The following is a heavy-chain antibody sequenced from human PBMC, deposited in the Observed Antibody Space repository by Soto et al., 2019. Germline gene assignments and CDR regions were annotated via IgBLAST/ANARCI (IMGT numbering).Heavy chain of an antibody. D-gene: IGHD1-1*01. CDR2: INHSGST. J-gene: IGHJ6*02. CDR1: GGPISSGYY. CDR3: ARGGRVRPSSYGMDV. V-gene: IGHV4-34*01. Sequence: PSETLSLTCTVSGGPISSGYYWSWIRQPPGKGLEWIGEINHSGSTNYNPSLKSRVTISVDTSKNQFSLKLSSVTAADTALYYCARGGRVRPSSYGMDVWGQGTTVTVSS.